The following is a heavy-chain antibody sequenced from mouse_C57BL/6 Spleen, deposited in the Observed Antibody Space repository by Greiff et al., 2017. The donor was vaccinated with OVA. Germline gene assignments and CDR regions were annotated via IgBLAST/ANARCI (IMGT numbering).Heavy chain of an antibody. CDR2: IDPNSGGT. Sequence: QVQLQQPGAELVKPGASVKLSCKASGYTFTSYWMHWVKQRPGRGLEWIGRIDPNSGGTKYNEKFKSKATLTVDKPSSTAYMQLSSLTSKDSAVYYCAREAQATFDYGGQGTTLTVSS. CDR3: AREAQATFDY. CDR1: GYTFTSYW. D-gene: IGHD3-2*02. J-gene: IGHJ2*01. V-gene: IGHV1-72*01.